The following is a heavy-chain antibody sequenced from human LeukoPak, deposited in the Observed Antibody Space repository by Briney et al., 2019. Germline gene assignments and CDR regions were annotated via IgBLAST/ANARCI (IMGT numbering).Heavy chain of an antibody. CDR1: GFTFSSYS. D-gene: IGHD2-15*01. CDR3: ARVVVVVAATNYYYYYMDV. CDR2: ISGSGGST. J-gene: IGHJ6*03. Sequence: GGSLRLFCAASGFTFSSYSMSWVRQAPGKGLEWVSDISGSGGSTYYADSVKGRFTISRDNSKNTLYLQMNSLRAEDTAVYYCARVVVVVAATNYYYYYMDVWGKGTTVTISS. V-gene: IGHV3-23*01.